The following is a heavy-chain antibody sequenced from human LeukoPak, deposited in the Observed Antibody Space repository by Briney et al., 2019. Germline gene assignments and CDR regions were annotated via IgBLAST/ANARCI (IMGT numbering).Heavy chain of an antibody. Sequence: GGSLRLSCAVSGISLSNYDMSWVRQAPGKGLEWVAGISGSGGSTNYADSVKGRFTISRDNPKNTLYLQMNRLRPEDTAVYCCAKRRVVIRVILVGFHKEAYYFDFWGRGARDPVSS. J-gene: IGHJ4*02. D-gene: IGHD3-22*01. CDR2: ISGSGGST. CDR1: GISLSNYD. CDR3: AKRRVVIRVILVGFHKEAYYFDF. V-gene: IGHV3-23*01.